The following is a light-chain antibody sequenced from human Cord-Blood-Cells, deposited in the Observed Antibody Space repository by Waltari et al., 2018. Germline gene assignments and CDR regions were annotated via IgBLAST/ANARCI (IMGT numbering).Light chain of an antibody. J-gene: IGLJ3*02. V-gene: IGLV2-14*03. Sequence: QSALTQPASVSGSPGQSITISCTGTSSDVGGYNYVSWYQQHPGKAPKLMIYDVSNRPYGVANRVSGSKAGNTASRTISGLQAEDEADYYCSSYTSSSTWVFGGGTKLTVL. CDR3: SSYTSSSTWV. CDR1: SSDVGGYNY. CDR2: DVS.